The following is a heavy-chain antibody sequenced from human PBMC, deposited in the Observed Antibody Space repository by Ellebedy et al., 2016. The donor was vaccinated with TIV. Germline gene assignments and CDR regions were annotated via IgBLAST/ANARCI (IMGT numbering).Heavy chain of an antibody. CDR1: GFTFSSYS. Sequence: GGSLRLSCAASGFTFSSYSMNWVRQAPGKGLEWVSYISSSSSTIYYADSVKGRFTISRDNAKNSLYLQMNSLRAEDTAVYYCARDAITMIEVYSGAFDIWGQGTMVTVSS. J-gene: IGHJ3*02. D-gene: IGHD3-22*01. CDR2: ISSSSSTI. CDR3: ARDAITMIEVYSGAFDI. V-gene: IGHV3-48*04.